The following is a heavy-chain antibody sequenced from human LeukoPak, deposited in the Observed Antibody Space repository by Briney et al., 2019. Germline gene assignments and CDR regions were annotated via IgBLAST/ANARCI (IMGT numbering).Heavy chain of an antibody. V-gene: IGHV4-39*01. Sequence: ASETLSLTCTVSGGSISSSSYYWGWIRQSPGKGLEWIGTMSNSGSTYYNPSLKSRVTISGDAAKNQFSLKLSSVTAPETAVYYCARRSQAAAGRGIDYWGQGTLVTVSS. J-gene: IGHJ4*02. CDR2: MSNSGST. D-gene: IGHD6-13*01. CDR3: ARRSQAAAGRGIDY. CDR1: GGSISSSSYY.